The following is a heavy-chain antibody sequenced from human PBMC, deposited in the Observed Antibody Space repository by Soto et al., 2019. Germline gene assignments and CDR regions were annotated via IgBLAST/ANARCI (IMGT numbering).Heavy chain of an antibody. CDR3: SRYSVNEYYHYGMDV. Sequence: QVQLVQSGAEVKKPGSSVKVSCKASGGTFSSYAISWVRQAPGQGLEWMGGIIPIFGTANYAQKFQGRVTITADESTSTAYMELSSLRSEDTAGYYWSRYSVNEYYHYGMDVWGQGTTVTVSS. J-gene: IGHJ6*02. V-gene: IGHV1-69*01. CDR1: GGTFSSYA. CDR2: IIPIFGTA. D-gene: IGHD4-17*01.